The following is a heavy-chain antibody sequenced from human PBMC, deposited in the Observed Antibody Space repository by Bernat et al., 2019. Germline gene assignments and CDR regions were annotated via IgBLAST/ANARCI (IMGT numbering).Heavy chain of an antibody. J-gene: IGHJ3*02. CDR3: VRARVGGGPFDI. V-gene: IGHV3-66*01. D-gene: IGHD3-16*01. CDR1: GFTVSSTY. CDR2: IYSAGNT. Sequence: EVQLLESGGGLVQPGGSLRLSCAASGFTVSSTYMSWVRQAPGKGLEWVSVIYSAGNTYYADSVRGRFTISRDNSKNTLFLQMNSLRAEDTAVYYCVRARVGGGPFDIWGQGTMVTVSS.